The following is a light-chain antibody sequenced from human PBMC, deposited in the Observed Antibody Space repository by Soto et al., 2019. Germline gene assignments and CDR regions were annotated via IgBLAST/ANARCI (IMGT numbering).Light chain of an antibody. V-gene: IGKV3-20*01. J-gene: IGKJ1*01. CDR1: QSVSRSY. Sequence: EIVLTQSPGTLSLSPGERATLSCRASQSVSRSYLAWYQQKPGQAPRLLIYGASSRATGIPDRFSGSGSGTDFTLTISSLQPEDFATYYCLQDYNYPWTFGQGTKVDIK. CDR2: GAS. CDR3: LQDYNYPWT.